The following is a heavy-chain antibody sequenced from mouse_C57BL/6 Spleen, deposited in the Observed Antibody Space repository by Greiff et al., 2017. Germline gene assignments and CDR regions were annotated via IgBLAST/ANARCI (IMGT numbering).Heavy chain of an antibody. D-gene: IGHD3-2*02. CDR1: GYTFTSYW. J-gene: IGHJ2*01. V-gene: IGHV1-64*01. CDR3: ARWTAQATDY. CDR2: IHPNSGST. Sequence: QVQLQQPGAELVKPGASVKLSCKASGYTFTSYWLHWVKQRPGQGLEWIGMIHPNSGSTNYNEKFKSKATLTVDKSSSTAYMQLSSLTSEDSAVYYCARWTAQATDYWGQGTTLTVSS.